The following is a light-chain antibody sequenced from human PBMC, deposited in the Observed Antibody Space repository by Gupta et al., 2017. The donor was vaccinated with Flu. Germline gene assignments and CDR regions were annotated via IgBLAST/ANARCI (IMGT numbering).Light chain of an antibody. CDR2: DTS. J-gene: IGLJ3*02. CDR1: TGPVTNGHY. V-gene: IGLV7-46*01. CDR3: LLSFIGAWV. Sequence: QAVVTPEPSLTVSPGGTVTLTCASNTGPVTNGHYPYWFQQKPGQAPRTLIYDTSNKQSWTPARFSGFLLGDKAALTLSGAQPEDEAEYYCLLSFIGAWVFGGGTKLTVL.